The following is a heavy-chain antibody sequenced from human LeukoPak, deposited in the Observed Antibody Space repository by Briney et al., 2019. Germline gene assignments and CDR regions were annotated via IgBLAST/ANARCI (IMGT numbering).Heavy chain of an antibody. CDR3: ARDRAWNYFDY. V-gene: IGHV3-48*01. Sequence: GGSLRLSCAASGFTFSSYGMHWVRQAPGKELEWVSYISSSFETIYYADSVKGRFTISRDNSKNTLYLQMDSLRAEDTAVYYCARDRAWNYFDYWGQGTLVTVSS. D-gene: IGHD3-3*01. CDR2: ISSSFETI. J-gene: IGHJ4*02. CDR1: GFTFSSYG.